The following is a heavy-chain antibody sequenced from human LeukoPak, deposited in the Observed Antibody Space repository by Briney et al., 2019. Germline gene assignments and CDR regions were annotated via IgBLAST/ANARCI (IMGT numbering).Heavy chain of an antibody. CDR2: INPNSGGT. V-gene: IGHV1-2*02. CDR1: GYTFTGYY. Sequence: GASVKVSCKASGYTFTGYYMHWVRQAPGQGLEWMGWINPNSGGTNYAQKFQGRVTMTRDTSISTAYMELSRLRSDDTAVYYCARDRWFLPGGWYFDLWGRGTLVTVSS. D-gene: IGHD4-23*01. CDR3: ARDRWFLPGGWYFDL. J-gene: IGHJ2*01.